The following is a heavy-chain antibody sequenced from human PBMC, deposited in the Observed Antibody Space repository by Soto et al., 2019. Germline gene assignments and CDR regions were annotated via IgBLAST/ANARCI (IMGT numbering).Heavy chain of an antibody. CDR2: FDPEDGET. CDR1: GYTLTELS. CDR3: ATRRPEGYCTNGVCNYYFDY. Sequence: GASVKVSCKVSGYTLTELSMHWVRQAPGKGLEWMGGFDPEDGETIYAQKFQGRVTMTEDTSTDTAYMELSSLRSEDTAVYYCATRRPEGYCTNGVCNYYFDYWGQGTLVTVSS. J-gene: IGHJ4*02. D-gene: IGHD2-8*01. V-gene: IGHV1-24*01.